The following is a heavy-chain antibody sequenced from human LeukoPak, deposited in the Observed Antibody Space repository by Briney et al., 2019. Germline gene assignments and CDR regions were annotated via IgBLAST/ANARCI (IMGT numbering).Heavy chain of an antibody. J-gene: IGHJ3*02. CDR2: ISTSSSTR. Sequence: PGGSLRLSCAASGFTFSSYSMNWVRQAPGKGLEWLSYISTSSSTRYYADSVKGRFTISRDNANNSLYLQMNSLRAEDTAVYYCAREPADYYYGSGSYPAFDIWGQGTMVTVSS. CDR3: AREPADYYYGSGSYPAFDI. V-gene: IGHV3-48*01. D-gene: IGHD3-10*01. CDR1: GFTFSSYS.